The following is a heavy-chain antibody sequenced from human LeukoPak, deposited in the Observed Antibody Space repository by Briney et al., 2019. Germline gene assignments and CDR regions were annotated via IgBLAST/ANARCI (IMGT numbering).Heavy chain of an antibody. CDR2: IVVGSGNT. CDR3: AAGGGFWSGYLSD. CDR1: GFTFTISA. V-gene: IGHV1-58*02. J-gene: IGHJ4*02. D-gene: IGHD3-3*01. Sequence: GASVKVSCKASGFTFTISAMQWVRQARGQRLEWIGWIVVGSGNTNYAQKFQERVTITRDMSTSTAYMELSSLRSEDTAVYYCAAGGGFWSGYLSDWGQGTLVTVSS.